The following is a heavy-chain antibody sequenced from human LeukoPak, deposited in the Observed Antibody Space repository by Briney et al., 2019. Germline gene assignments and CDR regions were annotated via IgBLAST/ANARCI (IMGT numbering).Heavy chain of an antibody. CDR1: GFTASSNS. Sequence: GGSLRLSCTVSGFTASSNSMSWVRQDPGKGLEWLSFIYSDKTHYSESVKGRFTISRDNSKNTLYLHMNRLRAADTAVYYSARRAGAYSHPYDYWGQGTLVTVSS. CDR3: ARRAGAYSHPYDY. J-gene: IGHJ4*01. D-gene: IGHD4/OR15-4a*01. CDR2: IYSDKT. V-gene: IGHV3-53*01.